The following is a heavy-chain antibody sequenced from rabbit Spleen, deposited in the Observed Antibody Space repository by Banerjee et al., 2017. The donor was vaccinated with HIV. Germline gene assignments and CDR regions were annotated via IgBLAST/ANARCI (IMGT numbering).Heavy chain of an antibody. D-gene: IGHD6-1*01. Sequence: QSLEESGGDLVKPGASLTLTCTASGFSFSGKYYMCWVRQAPGKGLEWIACIYTSTGSTWYASWVNGRFTISRSTSLNTVDLQMTSLTAADTATYFCARDLGGYGVYGYNTITRLSLWGPGTLVTVS. CDR2: IYTSTGST. CDR1: GFSFSGKYY. J-gene: IGHJ3*01. CDR3: ARDLGGYGVYGYNTITRLSL. V-gene: IGHV1S43*01.